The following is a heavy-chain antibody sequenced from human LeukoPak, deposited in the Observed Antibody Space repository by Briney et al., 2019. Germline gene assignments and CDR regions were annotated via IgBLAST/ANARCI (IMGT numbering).Heavy chain of an antibody. Sequence: PSETLSLTCTVSGGSISSYYWSWIRQPPGKGLEWIGYIYYSGSTNYNPSLESRVTISVDTSKNQFSLKLSSVTAADTAVYYCARVIWFGEVYYYYYYMDVWGKGTTVTVSS. J-gene: IGHJ6*03. D-gene: IGHD3-10*01. V-gene: IGHV4-59*01. CDR2: IYYSGST. CDR1: GGSISSYY. CDR3: ARVIWFGEVYYYYYYMDV.